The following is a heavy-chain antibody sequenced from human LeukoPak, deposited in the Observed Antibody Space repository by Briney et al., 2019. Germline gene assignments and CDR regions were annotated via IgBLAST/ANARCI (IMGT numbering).Heavy chain of an antibody. CDR3: AIGTYYYDSSGYDYFDY. V-gene: IGHV1-69*13. Sequence: ASVKVSCKASGGTFSSYAISWVRQAPGQGLEWMGEIIPIFGTANYAQKFQGRVTITADESTSTAYMELSSLRSEDTAVYYCAIGTYYYDSSGYDYFDYWGQGTLVTVSS. CDR1: GGTFSSYA. J-gene: IGHJ4*02. D-gene: IGHD3-22*01. CDR2: IIPIFGTA.